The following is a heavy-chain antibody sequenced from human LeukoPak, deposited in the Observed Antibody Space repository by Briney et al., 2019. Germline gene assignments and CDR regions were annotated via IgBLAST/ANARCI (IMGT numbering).Heavy chain of an antibody. V-gene: IGHV3-66*01. CDR1: GFSVSGND. Sequence: GGSLRLSCAASGFSVSGNDMIWVRQAPGKGLQWVSIFYSDDSTSHTDSVKGRFSISTDDLKSTLYLQMNRLRPDDTAVYYCARTARIRGVIKTHYYFDYWGQGALVTVSS. CDR3: ARTARIRGVIKTHYYFDY. D-gene: IGHD3-10*01. CDR2: FYSDDST. J-gene: IGHJ4*02.